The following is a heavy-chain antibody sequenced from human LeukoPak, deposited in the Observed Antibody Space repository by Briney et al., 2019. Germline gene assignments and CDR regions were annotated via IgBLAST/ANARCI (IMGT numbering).Heavy chain of an antibody. D-gene: IGHD6-19*01. J-gene: IGHJ4*02. CDR3: ARHPSYTSGWPLDY. CDR2: IYLGDSDT. CDR1: GYSSTNYW. V-gene: IGHV5-51*01. Sequence: ESLKISCKGSGYSSTNYWIGWVRQMPGKGLEWMGIIYLGDSDTRYSPSFQGQVTISADKSITTAYLQWSSLKTSDTAIYYCARHPSYTSGWPLDYWGQGTLVTVSS.